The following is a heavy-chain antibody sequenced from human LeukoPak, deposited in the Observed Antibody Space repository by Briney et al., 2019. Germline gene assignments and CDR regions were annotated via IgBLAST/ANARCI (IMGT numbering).Heavy chain of an antibody. V-gene: IGHV1-24*01. CDR3: ATVVYCSSTSCYGFDY. CDR1: GYTLTELS. D-gene: IGHD2-2*01. Sequence: ASVKVSCKVSGYTLTELSMHWVRQAPGKGLEWMGGFDPEDGETIYAQKFQGRVTMTEDTSTDTAYMELSSLRSEDTAVYYCATVVYCSSTSCYGFDYWGQGTLVTVSS. CDR2: FDPEDGET. J-gene: IGHJ4*02.